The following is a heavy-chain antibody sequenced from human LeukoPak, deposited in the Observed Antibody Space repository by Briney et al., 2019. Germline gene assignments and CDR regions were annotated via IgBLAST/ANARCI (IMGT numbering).Heavy chain of an antibody. Sequence: GGSLRLSCAASGFTFSSYWMSWVRQAPGKGLEWVSYISSSSSTIYYADSVKGRFTISRDDAKNSLYLQMNSLRAEDTTVYYCAREFRGVISYFDYWGQGTLVTVSS. V-gene: IGHV3-48*01. D-gene: IGHD3-10*01. J-gene: IGHJ4*02. CDR3: AREFRGVISYFDY. CDR1: GFTFSSYW. CDR2: ISSSSSTI.